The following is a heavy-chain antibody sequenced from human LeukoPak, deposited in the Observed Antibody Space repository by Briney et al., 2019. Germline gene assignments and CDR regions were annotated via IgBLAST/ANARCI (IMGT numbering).Heavy chain of an antibody. CDR2: ISTSSSSSYI. CDR3: ARRTTTERGHSYGLDY. J-gene: IGHJ4*02. CDR1: GFTFSSYH. V-gene: IGHV3-21*01. Sequence: GGSLRLSCVVSGFTFSSYHMNWVRQAPGKGLEWVSSISTSSSSSYIYYADSVTGRFTISRDNAKNSLYLQMNSLRAEDTAVYYCARRTTTERGHSYGLDYWGQGTLVTVSS. D-gene: IGHD5-18*01.